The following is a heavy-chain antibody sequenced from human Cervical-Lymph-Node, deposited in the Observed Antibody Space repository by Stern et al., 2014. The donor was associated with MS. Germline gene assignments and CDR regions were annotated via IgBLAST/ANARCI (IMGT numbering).Heavy chain of an antibody. CDR2: INPNNGDP. CDR3: ARAPHNTGYYTVDH. CDR1: GFTCTDYY. Sequence: QVQLVESGAEVKQPGASVKGSCKASGFTCTDYYIHWVRQAPGQGLEWKGWINPNNGDPNYAQKFKGRVTMTRDTSIGTVYMELSRLKSDDTAVFYCARAPHNTGYYTVDHWGQGTLVTVSS. V-gene: IGHV1-2*02. D-gene: IGHD3-22*01. J-gene: IGHJ4*02.